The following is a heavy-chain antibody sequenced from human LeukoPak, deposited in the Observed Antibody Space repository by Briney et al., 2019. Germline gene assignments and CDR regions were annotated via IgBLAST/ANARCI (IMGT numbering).Heavy chain of an antibody. J-gene: IGHJ5*02. CDR3: ARESGSSSCWFDP. CDR1: GGSFSGYY. D-gene: IGHD6-13*01. CDR2: INHSGST. Sequence: PSETLSLTCAVYGGSFSGYYWSWIRHPPGKGLEWIGEINHSGSTNYNPSLKSRVTISVDTSKNQFSLKLSSVTAADTAVYYCARESGSSSCWFDPWGQGTLVTVSS. V-gene: IGHV4-34*01.